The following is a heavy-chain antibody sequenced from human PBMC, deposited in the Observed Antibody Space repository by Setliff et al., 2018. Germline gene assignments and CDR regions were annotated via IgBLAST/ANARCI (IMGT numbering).Heavy chain of an antibody. CDR2: IYPGNADT. V-gene: IGHV5-51*01. CDR1: GYSFSNFW. D-gene: IGHD2-21*01. J-gene: IGHJ5*02. CDR3: ARRGERFFNWFDP. Sequence: GESLKISCKGSGYSFSNFWIGWVRQTPGKGLEWMGTIYPGNADTRYSPSFQGQVTISTDTSINTAFLQWNNLKASDTAVYCCARRGERFFNWFDPWGQGTLVTVSS.